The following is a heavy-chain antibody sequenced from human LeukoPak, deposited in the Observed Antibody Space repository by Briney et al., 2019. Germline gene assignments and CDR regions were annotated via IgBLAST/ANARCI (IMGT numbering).Heavy chain of an antibody. CDR3: ARGTRGSGSYYIGYYFDY. D-gene: IGHD3-10*01. CDR1: GFTFSSYA. J-gene: IGHJ4*02. CDR2: ISYDGSNK. Sequence: WGVLRLSCAASGFTFSSYAMHWVRQAPGKGLEWVAVISYDGSNKYYADSVKGRFTISRDNSKNTLYLQMNSLRAEDTAVYYCARGTRGSGSYYIGYYFDYWGQGTLVTVSS. V-gene: IGHV3-30-3*01.